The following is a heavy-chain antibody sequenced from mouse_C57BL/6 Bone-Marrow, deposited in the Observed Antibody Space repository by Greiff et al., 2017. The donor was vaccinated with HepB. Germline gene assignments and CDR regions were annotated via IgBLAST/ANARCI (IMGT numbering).Heavy chain of an antibody. V-gene: IGHV5-9-1*02. CDR1: GFTFSSYA. CDR3: TREGAQATSDY. Sequence: EVKLEESGEGLVKPGGSLKLSCAASGFTFSSYAMSWVRQTPEKRLEWVAYISSGGDYIYYADTVKGRFTISRDNARNTLYLQMSSLKSEDTAMYYCTREGAQATSDYWGQGTTLTVSS. J-gene: IGHJ2*01. CDR2: ISSGGDYI. D-gene: IGHD3-2*02.